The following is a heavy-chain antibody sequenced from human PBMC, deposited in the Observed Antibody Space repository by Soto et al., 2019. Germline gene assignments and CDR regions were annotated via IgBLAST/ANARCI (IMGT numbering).Heavy chain of an antibody. CDR1: GFTFSNYW. CDR3: ARHYGSGTYIYFDY. CDR2: ISTHGGST. Sequence: GGSLILSCAASGFTFSNYWMHWVRQAPGKKLEYVSGISTHGGSTYYANSVKGRFTISRDNSRNTLYLQMGSLSAEDMAVYYCARHYGSGTYIYFDYWGQGTLVTVSS. V-gene: IGHV3-64*01. J-gene: IGHJ4*02. D-gene: IGHD3-10*01.